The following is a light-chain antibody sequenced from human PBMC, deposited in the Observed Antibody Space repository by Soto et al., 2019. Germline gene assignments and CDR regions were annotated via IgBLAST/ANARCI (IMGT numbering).Light chain of an antibody. CDR3: CSYAGSSTWV. V-gene: IGLV2-23*01. CDR2: EGS. CDR1: RSDVGSYNL. J-gene: IGLJ3*02. Sequence: QSALTQPASVSGSPGQSITISCTGPRSDVGSYNLVSWYQQHPVKAPKLMIYEGSTRPSGVSTRFSGSKSGTTASLTLSGLQAEHEADYYCCSYAGSSTWVFGGGTKLTVL.